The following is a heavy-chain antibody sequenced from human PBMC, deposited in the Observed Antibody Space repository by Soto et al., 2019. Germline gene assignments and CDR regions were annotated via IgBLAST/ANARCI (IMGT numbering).Heavy chain of an antibody. Sequence: PGGSLRLSSAASGFTFSSYAMQWVRQAPGKGLEWVAVISYDGSNKYYADSVKGRFTISRDNSKNTLYLQMNSLRAEDRAVYYCARDQVDYADYDFDYWGQGTLVTVSS. CDR2: ISYDGSNK. J-gene: IGHJ4*02. V-gene: IGHV3-30-3*01. D-gene: IGHD4-17*01. CDR1: GFTFSSYA. CDR3: ARDQVDYADYDFDY.